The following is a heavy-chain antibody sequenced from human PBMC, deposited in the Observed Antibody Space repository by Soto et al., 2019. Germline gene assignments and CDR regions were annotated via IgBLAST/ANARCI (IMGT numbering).Heavy chain of an antibody. CDR3: ARFDYGGNSGGDD. J-gene: IGHJ4*02. V-gene: IGHV1-2*04. Sequence: QVQLVQSGAEVKKPGASVKVSCKASGYTFTGYYMHWVRQAPGQGLEWMGWINPNSGGTNYAQKLQGWVTMTRDSSISTAYKDVSRLRSDDTAVYYCARFDYGGNSGGDDLGQGTLVTVSS. D-gene: IGHD4-17*01. CDR1: GYTFTGYY. CDR2: INPNSGGT.